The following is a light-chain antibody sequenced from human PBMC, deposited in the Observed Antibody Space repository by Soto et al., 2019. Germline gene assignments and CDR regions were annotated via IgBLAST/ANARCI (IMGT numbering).Light chain of an antibody. CDR2: DAS. V-gene: IGKV3-15*01. CDR1: QYIGSA. CDR3: QQYGDRPRT. Sequence: EVVLTQSPATXSVXPGDRATLSCRASQYIGSAVAWYHQRSGQAPRLLIFDASVRVPTTPARFSGSVSGTEFTLTISSLESEDFAVYFCQQYGDRPRTFGQGTKVDIK. J-gene: IGKJ1*01.